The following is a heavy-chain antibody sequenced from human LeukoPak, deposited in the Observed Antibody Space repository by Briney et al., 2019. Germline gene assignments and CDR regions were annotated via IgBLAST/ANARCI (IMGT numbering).Heavy chain of an antibody. CDR2: INDSGST. CDR3: AGGTYYYDSSGYYQYYFDY. J-gene: IGHJ4*02. D-gene: IGHD3-22*01. V-gene: IGHV4-34*01. CDR1: GGAFSGYS. Sequence: PSETLSLTCAVYGGAFSGYSWSWIRQPPGKGLEWVGEINDSGSTKYNPSLKSRVTISVDTSKNQFSLKLTSLTAADTAVYYCAGGTYYYDSSGYYQYYFDYWGQGTLVTVPS.